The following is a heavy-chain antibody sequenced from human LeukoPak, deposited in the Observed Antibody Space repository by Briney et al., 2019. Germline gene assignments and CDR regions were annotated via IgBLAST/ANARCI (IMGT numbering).Heavy chain of an antibody. D-gene: IGHD4-17*01. J-gene: IGHJ6*03. CDR1: GYTFTSYG. CDR3: AKTTVTSEEYFYYYMDV. Sequence: ASVKVSCKPSGYTFTSYGLSWVRHAPGQGLEWMGCVITYNGNTYYSQKHQGRVTMTTDTSTSTAYMELRSLRSDDTAVYYCAKTTVTSEEYFYYYMDVWGKGTTVTVSS. V-gene: IGHV1-18*01. CDR2: VITYNGNT.